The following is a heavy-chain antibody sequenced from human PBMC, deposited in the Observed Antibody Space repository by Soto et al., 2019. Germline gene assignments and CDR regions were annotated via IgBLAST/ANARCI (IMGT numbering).Heavy chain of an antibody. J-gene: IGHJ5*02. CDR3: AKAHWGVVVVAATNH. CDR1: GFTFSSYA. V-gene: IGHV3-23*01. Sequence: EVQLLESGGGLVQPGGSLRLSCAASGFTFSSYAMSWVRQAPGKGLEWVSAISGSGGSTYYADSVKGRFTISRDNSKNTLYLQRNSLRAEDTAVYYCAKAHWGVVVVAATNHWGQGTLVTVSS. CDR2: ISGSGGST. D-gene: IGHD2-15*01.